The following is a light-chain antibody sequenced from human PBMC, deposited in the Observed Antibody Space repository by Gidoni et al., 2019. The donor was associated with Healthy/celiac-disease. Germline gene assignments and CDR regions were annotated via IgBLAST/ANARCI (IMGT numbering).Light chain of an antibody. Sequence: EIVLTQSPATMSLSPGERATLSCRASQSVSSYLAWYQQKPGQAPSLLIYDSSHRATGIPARFSGSGSGTDFSLTISSLEPDDFAVYYCQQRSNWPPSLTFGGGTKVEIK. J-gene: IGKJ4*01. CDR3: QQRSNWPPSLT. CDR2: DSS. CDR1: QSVSSY. V-gene: IGKV3-11*01.